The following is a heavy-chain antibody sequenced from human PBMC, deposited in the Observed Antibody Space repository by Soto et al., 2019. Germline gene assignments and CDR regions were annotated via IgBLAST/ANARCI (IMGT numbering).Heavy chain of an antibody. D-gene: IGHD1-7*01. CDR3: ARDEDWNYSGVFDY. CDR1: GDSVSSNSAA. V-gene: IGHV6-1*01. CDR2: TYYRSKWYN. J-gene: IGHJ4*02. Sequence: LSQTLSLTYDISGDSVSSNSAAWNWIRQSPSRGLEWLGRTYYRSKWYNDYAVSVKSRITINPDTSKNQFSLQLNSVTPEDTAVYYCARDEDWNYSGVFDYWGQGTLVTVSS.